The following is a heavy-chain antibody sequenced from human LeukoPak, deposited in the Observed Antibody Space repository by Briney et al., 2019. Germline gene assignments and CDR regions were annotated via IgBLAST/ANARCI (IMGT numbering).Heavy chain of an antibody. D-gene: IGHD6-19*01. V-gene: IGHV3-9*01. J-gene: IGHJ4*02. CDR1: GLTFNDYV. CDR3: RKDLLVMAGTIGS. Sequence: PGRSLRLSCAASGLTFNDYVMHWVRQAPGKGLEWVSGISWNSGSIHYADSVKGRFTISRDNAKNSLFLQMNSLRPEDTALYYCRKDLLVMAGTIGSWGQGTLVTVSS. CDR2: ISWNSGSI.